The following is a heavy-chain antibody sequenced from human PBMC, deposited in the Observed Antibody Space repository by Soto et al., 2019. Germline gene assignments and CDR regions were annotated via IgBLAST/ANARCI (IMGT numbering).Heavy chain of an antibody. J-gene: IGHJ5*02. CDR2: MNPNSGNT. V-gene: IGHV1-8*01. CDR1: LYTLTSYD. CDR3: ATDGYCNNGVCKKSWFDP. Sequence: ACVXVSFKTSLYTLTSYDIKFFLRATGQGLEWMGWMNPNSGNTGYAQKFQGRVTMTRNTSISTAYMELSSLRSEDTAVYYCATDGYCNNGVCKKSWFDPWGQGTLVTVSS. D-gene: IGHD2-8*01.